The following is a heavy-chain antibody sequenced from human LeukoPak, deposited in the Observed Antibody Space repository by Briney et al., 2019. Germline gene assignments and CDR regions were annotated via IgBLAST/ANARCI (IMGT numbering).Heavy chain of an antibody. V-gene: IGHV3-66*01. CDR3: ARDSMFRGLDY. J-gene: IGHJ4*02. CDR1: GFTFSSNY. CDR2: IYSGGST. Sequence: GGSLRLSCAASGFTFSSNYMSWVRQAPGKGLEWVSVIYSGGSTHYADSVKGRFTISRDNSKNTLYLQMNSLRAEDTAVYYCARDSMFRGLDYWGQGTLVTVSS. D-gene: IGHD3-10*01.